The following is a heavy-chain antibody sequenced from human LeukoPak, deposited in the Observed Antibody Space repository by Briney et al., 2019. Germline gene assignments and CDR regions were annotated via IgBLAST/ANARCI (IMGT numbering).Heavy chain of an antibody. Sequence: GGSLRLSCAVSGFNFRDHWMDWVRQAPGKGLEWVAVIWYDGSNKYYADSVKGRFTISRDNSKNTLYLQMNSLRAEDTAVYYCARVEVVVSFGAFDIWGQGTMVTVSS. CDR2: IWYDGSNK. J-gene: IGHJ3*02. CDR1: GFNFRDHW. V-gene: IGHV3-33*08. CDR3: ARVEVVVSFGAFDI. D-gene: IGHD3-22*01.